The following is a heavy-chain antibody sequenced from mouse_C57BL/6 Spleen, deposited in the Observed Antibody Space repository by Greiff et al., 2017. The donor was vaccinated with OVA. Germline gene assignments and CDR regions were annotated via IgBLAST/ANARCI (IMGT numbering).Heavy chain of an antibody. CDR2: IWTGGGT. Sequence: VMLVESGPGLVAPSQSLSITCTVSGFSLTSYAISWVRQPPGKGLEWLGVIWTGGGTNYNSALKSRLSISKDNSKSQVFLKMNSLQTDDTARYYCARALYDYDEDWYFDVWGTGTTVTVSS. V-gene: IGHV2-9-1*01. J-gene: IGHJ1*03. D-gene: IGHD2-4*01. CDR1: GFSLTSYA. CDR3: ARALYDYDEDWYFDV.